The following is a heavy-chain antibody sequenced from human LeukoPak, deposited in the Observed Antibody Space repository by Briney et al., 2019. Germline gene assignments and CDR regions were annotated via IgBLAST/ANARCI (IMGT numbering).Heavy chain of an antibody. CDR1: GFTFSNYG. CDR3: TRGPDYYDSSGLDY. Sequence: GGSLRLSCSASGFTFSNYGMHWVRQAPGKGLEWVAFTRSDGNNKYYADSVKGRFTISRDNSKNTLYLQMYSLRAEDTAVYYCTRGPDYYDSSGLDYWGQGTLVTVSS. CDR2: TRSDGNNK. V-gene: IGHV3-30*02. J-gene: IGHJ4*02. D-gene: IGHD3-22*01.